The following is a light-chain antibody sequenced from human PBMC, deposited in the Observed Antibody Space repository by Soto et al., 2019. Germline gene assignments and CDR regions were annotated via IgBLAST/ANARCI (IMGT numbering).Light chain of an antibody. Sequence: DIKLTQSPSSLSASVGDGVTLTCRASQSISSYLNWYQQKPGKAPKLLIYAASSLQSGVPSRFSGSGSGTDFTLTISSLQPEDFATYYCQQSYSTPPWTFGQGTKVDIK. V-gene: IGKV1-39*01. CDR2: AAS. CDR1: QSISSY. J-gene: IGKJ1*01. CDR3: QQSYSTPPWT.